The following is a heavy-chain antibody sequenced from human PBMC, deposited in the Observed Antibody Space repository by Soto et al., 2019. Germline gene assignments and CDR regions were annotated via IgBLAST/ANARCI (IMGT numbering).Heavy chain of an antibody. CDR3: ARDLAAGDY. Sequence: QVQPVQSGAEVKKPGASVKLSCSTSGYTFTHYYIHWVRQAPGQGLEWLAIINPASGSTNYAQDFQGRVTLTMDTSTTTVYMELSGLRAQDTAIFYCARDLAAGDYWGQGTLVTVSS. V-gene: IGHV1-46*01. CDR2: INPASGST. CDR1: GYTFTHYY. D-gene: IGHD6-13*01. J-gene: IGHJ4*02.